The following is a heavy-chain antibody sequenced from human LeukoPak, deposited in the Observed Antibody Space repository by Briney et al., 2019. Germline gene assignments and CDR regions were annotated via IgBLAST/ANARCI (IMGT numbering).Heavy chain of an antibody. CDR3: ARVGYCSSTSCSPGAFDI. Sequence: GGSLRLSCAASGFTFSSYAMSWVRQAPGKGLEWVAVISYDGSNKYYADSVKGRFTISRDNSKNTLYLQMNSLRAEDTAVYYCARVGYCSSTSCSPGAFDIWGQGTMVTVSS. D-gene: IGHD2-2*01. V-gene: IGHV3-30-3*01. CDR1: GFTFSSYA. CDR2: ISYDGSNK. J-gene: IGHJ3*02.